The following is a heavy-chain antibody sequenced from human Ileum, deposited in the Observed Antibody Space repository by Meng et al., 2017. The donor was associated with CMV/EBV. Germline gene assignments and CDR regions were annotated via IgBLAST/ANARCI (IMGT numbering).Heavy chain of an antibody. CDR3: AKGRVGYTYGYGRDV. J-gene: IGHJ6*02. CDR2: ISGSGGSI. CDR1: GVSFNSYA. Sequence: GESLKISCAASGVSFNSYAMSWVRLAPGKGLEWVSTISGSGGSIYYADSVKGRFTISRDNSNNTLYLQMNSLRAEDTAVYYCAKGRVGYTYGYGRDVWGQGTTVTVSS. D-gene: IGHD5-18*01. V-gene: IGHV3-23*01.